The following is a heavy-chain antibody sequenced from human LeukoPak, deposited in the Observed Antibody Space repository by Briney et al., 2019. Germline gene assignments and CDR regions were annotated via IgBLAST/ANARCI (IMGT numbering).Heavy chain of an antibody. CDR3: ARDQGSGSYYNSAWFDP. V-gene: IGHV1-69*05. CDR2: IIPIFGTA. Sequence: SVKVSCKASGGTFSSYAISWVRQAPGQGLEWMGGIIPIFGTANYAQKFQGRVTITTDESTSTAYMELSSLRSEDTAVYYCARDQGSGSYYNSAWFDPWGQGTLVTVSS. CDR1: GGTFSSYA. J-gene: IGHJ5*02. D-gene: IGHD3-10*01.